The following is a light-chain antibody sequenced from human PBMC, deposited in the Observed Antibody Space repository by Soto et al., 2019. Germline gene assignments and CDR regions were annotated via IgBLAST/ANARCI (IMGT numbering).Light chain of an antibody. Sequence: QSALTQPASVSGSAGQSITISCTGTTSFVGTYNFVSWYQQHPGKAPQVLIYEVSNRPSGVSNRFSGSKSGNTASLTISGLQAEDEADYYCSSYTSSSTLYVFGTGTKV. CDR1: TSFVGTYNF. J-gene: IGLJ1*01. CDR3: SSYTSSSTLYV. CDR2: EVS. V-gene: IGLV2-14*01.